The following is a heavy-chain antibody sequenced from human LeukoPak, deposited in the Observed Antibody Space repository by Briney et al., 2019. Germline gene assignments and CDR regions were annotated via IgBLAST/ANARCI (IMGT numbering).Heavy chain of an antibody. CDR2: IHHSGST. V-gene: IGHV4-30-2*01. CDR1: GGSISSGFDS. CDR3: ARIVVVAATQFYFDN. J-gene: IGHJ4*02. D-gene: IGHD2-15*01. Sequence: PSETLSLTCAVSGGSISSGFDSWSWIRQPPGTGLEWLGYIHHSGSTYYSPSLKSRVSISVDRSKNHFSLTLSSVTAADTAVYYCARIVVVAATQFYFDNWGQGTLVTVSS.